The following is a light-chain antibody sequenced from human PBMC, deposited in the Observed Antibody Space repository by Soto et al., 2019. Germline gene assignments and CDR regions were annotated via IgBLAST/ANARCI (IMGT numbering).Light chain of an antibody. Sequence: DIQMTQSPSSLSASVGDRVTITCRASQSISSYLNWYQQKPGKAPNLLIYAASSLQSGVPSRFSGSGSGTDFTLTISSLQPEDFATYYCQQSCSTLTFGGGTKVDIK. V-gene: IGKV1-39*01. J-gene: IGKJ4*01. CDR2: AAS. CDR1: QSISSY. CDR3: QQSCSTLT.